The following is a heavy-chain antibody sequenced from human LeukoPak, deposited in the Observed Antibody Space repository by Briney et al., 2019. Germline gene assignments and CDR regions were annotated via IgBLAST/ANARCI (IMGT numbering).Heavy chain of an antibody. D-gene: IGHD3-22*01. V-gene: IGHV3-30-3*01. CDR3: ARVDYDSRGYYYGGFDY. CDR2: ISYDGSNK. J-gene: IGHJ4*02. Sequence: QPGRSLRLSCAASGFTFSSYAMHWVRQAPGKGLEWVAVISYDGSNKYYADSVKGRFTISRDNSKNTLYLQMNSLRAEDTAVYYCARVDYDSRGYYYGGFDYWGQGTLVTVFS. CDR1: GFTFSSYA.